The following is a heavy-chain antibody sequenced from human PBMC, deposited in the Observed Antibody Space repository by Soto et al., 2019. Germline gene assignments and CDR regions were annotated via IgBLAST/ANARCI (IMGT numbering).Heavy chain of an antibody. J-gene: IGHJ5*01. CDR3: AATLGNLFAS. Sequence: GSVEVSCKASGYAFTSYGFCWGRKAPGQGLEWMGWISAYNGNTNYAQKLQGRVTMTTDTSTSTAYMELRSLSSDDTAVYYCAATLGNLFASWAQGTLVIGSS. V-gene: IGHV1-18*01. D-gene: IGHD5-12*01. CDR1: GYAFTSYG. CDR2: ISAYNGNT.